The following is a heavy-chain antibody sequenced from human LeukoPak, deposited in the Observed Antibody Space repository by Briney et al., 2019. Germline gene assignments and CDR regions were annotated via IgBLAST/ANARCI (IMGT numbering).Heavy chain of an antibody. CDR2: IYPGDSDT. J-gene: IGHJ4*02. Sequence: GESLKISCKGSGYSFTSYWIGWVRQMPGKGLEWMGIIYPGDSDTRYSPSFQGQVTISADKSISTAYLQWSSLKASDTAMYYCASSEVDTVTTDAVDYWGQGTLATVSS. CDR3: ASSEVDTVTTDAVDY. CDR1: GYSFTSYW. D-gene: IGHD4-11*01. V-gene: IGHV5-51*01.